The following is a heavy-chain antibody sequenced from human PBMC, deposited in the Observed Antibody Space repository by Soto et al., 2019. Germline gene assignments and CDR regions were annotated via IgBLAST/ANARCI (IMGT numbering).Heavy chain of an antibody. V-gene: IGHV4-39*01. CDR3: ARHLSDFWSGFDY. CDR2: IYNSGTT. J-gene: IGHJ4*02. D-gene: IGHD3-3*01. Sequence: PSETLSLTCAVSGGSISSSSSYWGWIRQPPGKGLEWIGTIYNSGTTYYNPSLKSRVTISEDTSKNQFSLKLSSVTAADTAVYYCARHLSDFWSGFDYWGQGTLVTVSS. CDR1: GGSISSSSSY.